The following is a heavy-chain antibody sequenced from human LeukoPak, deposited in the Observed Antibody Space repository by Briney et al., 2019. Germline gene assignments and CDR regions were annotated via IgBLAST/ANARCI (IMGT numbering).Heavy chain of an antibody. V-gene: IGHV4-39*02. D-gene: IGHD6-6*01. Sequence: SETLSLTCTVSGGSISSSSYYWGWIRQPPGKGLEWIGSIYYSGSTYYNPSLKSRVTISVDTSKNQFSLKLSSVTAADTAVYYCAGELKYSSSLYFDYWGQGTLVTVSS. CDR1: GGSISSSSYY. CDR2: IYYSGST. J-gene: IGHJ4*02. CDR3: AGELKYSSSLYFDY.